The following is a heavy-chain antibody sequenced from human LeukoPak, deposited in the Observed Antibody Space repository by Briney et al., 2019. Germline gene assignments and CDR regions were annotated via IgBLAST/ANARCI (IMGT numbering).Heavy chain of an antibody. D-gene: IGHD2-2*01. V-gene: IGHV3-23*01. CDR2: ISGSGGHT. J-gene: IGHJ6*03. CDR1: GFTFSSYA. Sequence: GGSLRLFCAASGFTFSSYATSWVREARGKGLEWVSTISGSGGHTYYADCVKGRFTIYRDNSKNTLYLQMNSLRAEDTAVYYCAKMGLVVPAAIYMDVWGKGTTVTVSS. CDR3: AKMGLVVPAAIYMDV.